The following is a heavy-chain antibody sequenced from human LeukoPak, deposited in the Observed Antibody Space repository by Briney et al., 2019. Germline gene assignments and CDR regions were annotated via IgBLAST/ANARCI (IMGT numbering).Heavy chain of an antibody. V-gene: IGHV3-23*01. CDR3: AKDQRFGDLDDY. D-gene: IGHD3-10*01. J-gene: IGHJ4*02. CDR1: GFIFSTYA. Sequence: GGSLRLSCATSGFIFSTYALSWVRQAPGKGLEWASSISGSGGSTYHADSVKGRFTISRDSSKNTLYLQMNSLRAEDTAVYYCAKDQRFGDLDDYRGQGTLVTVSS. CDR2: ISGSGGST.